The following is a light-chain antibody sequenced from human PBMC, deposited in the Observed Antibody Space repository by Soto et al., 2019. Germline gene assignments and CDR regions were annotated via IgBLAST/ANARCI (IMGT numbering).Light chain of an antibody. CDR3: QQLNSYPLT. CDR1: QGISSY. Sequence: DTQLTQSPPFLSASVGDRVTITCRASQGISSYLAWYQQKPGKAPKLLIYAASTLQSGVPSRFSGSGYGTEFTLTISSLQPEDFATYYCQQLNSYPLTFGGGTKVEIK. CDR2: AAS. V-gene: IGKV1-9*01. J-gene: IGKJ4*01.